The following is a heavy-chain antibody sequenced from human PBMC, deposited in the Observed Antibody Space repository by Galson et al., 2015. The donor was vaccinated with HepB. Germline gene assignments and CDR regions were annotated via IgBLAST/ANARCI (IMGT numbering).Heavy chain of an antibody. CDR3: ARATFVYGGNSEAWFDP. CDR2: ISYDGSNK. V-gene: IGHV3-30*03. CDR1: GFTSSFG. J-gene: IGHJ5*02. D-gene: IGHD4-23*01. Sequence: SLRLSCAASGFTSSFGMHWVRQAPGRGLEWVALISYDGSNKYYADSVKGRFTISRDNSKNTLYLQMNSLRAEDTAVYYCARATFVYGGNSEAWFDPWGQGTLVTVSS.